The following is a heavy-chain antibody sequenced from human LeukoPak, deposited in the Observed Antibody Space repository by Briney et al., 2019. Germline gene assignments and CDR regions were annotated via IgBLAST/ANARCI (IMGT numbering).Heavy chain of an antibody. Sequence: GGSLRRSCAASGFTFSSYGMTWVRQAPGKGLEWVSAISGSGGNTYYADSAKGRFTISRDNSKNTLSVQMDSLRAEDTAVYYCAKNYGGYVSGAFDIWGQGTMVTVSS. V-gene: IGHV3-23*01. J-gene: IGHJ3*02. CDR2: ISGSGGNT. D-gene: IGHD4-17*01. CDR3: AKNYGGYVSGAFDI. CDR1: GFTFSSYG.